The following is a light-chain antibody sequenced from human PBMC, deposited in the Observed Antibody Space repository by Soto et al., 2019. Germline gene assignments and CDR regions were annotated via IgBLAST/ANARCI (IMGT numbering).Light chain of an antibody. CDR1: ESVDSAF. CDR3: QRYASSLT. Sequence: EIVLTQSPGSLSLSLGERATLSCRASESVDSAFFAWYQQKPGQPPRLLMYGASRRATGIPDRFSGSGSGTDFTLTINRLEPEDFAVYYCQRYASSLTFGQGTKVEI. CDR2: GAS. V-gene: IGKV3-20*01. J-gene: IGKJ1*01.